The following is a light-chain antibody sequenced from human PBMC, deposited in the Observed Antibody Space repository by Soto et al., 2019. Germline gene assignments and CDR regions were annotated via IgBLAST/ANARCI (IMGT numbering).Light chain of an antibody. CDR3: QQANSFQLT. V-gene: IGKV1-12*01. J-gene: IGKJ4*01. Sequence: DIHMTHSPSSLSASVGDKVTITCRSSQGISSWLAWYEQKPGKAPQLLIYAPSILQSGVPSRFSGSGSGTDFTLTISRLQPDDFATYYCQQANSFQLTFGGGTKVDIK. CDR1: QGISSW. CDR2: APS.